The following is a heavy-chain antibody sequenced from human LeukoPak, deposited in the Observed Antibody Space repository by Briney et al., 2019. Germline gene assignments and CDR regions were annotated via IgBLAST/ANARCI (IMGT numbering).Heavy chain of an antibody. CDR2: ISGSGGST. CDR1: GFTFSSYA. D-gene: IGHD4-17*01. V-gene: IGHV3-23*01. CDR3: AKDLTVTTSVGY. Sequence: GGSLRLSCAASGFTFSSYAMSWARQAPGKGLEWVSAISGSGGSTYYADSVKGRFTISRDNSKNTLYLQMNSLRAEDTAVYYCAKDLTVTTSVGYWSQGTLVTVSS. J-gene: IGHJ4*02.